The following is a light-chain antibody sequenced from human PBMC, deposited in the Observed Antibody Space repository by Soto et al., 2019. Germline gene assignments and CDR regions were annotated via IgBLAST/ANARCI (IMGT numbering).Light chain of an antibody. CDR1: QNITNN. Sequence: DIQMTQSPSSLSASIGDRVTITCQASQNITNNLSWYQQKPGKAPKLLIYAASSLQSGVPSRFSGSGSGTDFTLTISSLQPEDFATYYCQQSYSTPPTFGQGTKVDIK. V-gene: IGKV1-39*01. CDR3: QQSYSTPPT. J-gene: IGKJ1*01. CDR2: AAS.